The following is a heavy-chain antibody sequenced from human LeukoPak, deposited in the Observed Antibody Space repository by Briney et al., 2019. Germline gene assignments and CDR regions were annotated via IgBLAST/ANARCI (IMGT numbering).Heavy chain of an antibody. Sequence: PGGSLRLSCAASGFTFSSYAMHWVRQTPGKGLEWVAVISYDGSNKYYADSVKGRFTISRDNARNSLYLQMNSLRAEDTAVYYCARPRGSSGWYGDGFDIWGQGTMVTVSS. CDR1: GFTFSSYA. J-gene: IGHJ3*02. CDR2: ISYDGSNK. CDR3: ARPRGSSGWYGDGFDI. D-gene: IGHD6-19*01. V-gene: IGHV3-30*04.